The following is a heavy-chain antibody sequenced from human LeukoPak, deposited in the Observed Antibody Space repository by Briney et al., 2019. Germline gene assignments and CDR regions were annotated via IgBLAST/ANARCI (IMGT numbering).Heavy chain of an antibody. CDR2: ISSSSSYI. J-gene: IGHJ4*02. CDR1: GFTFSSYS. D-gene: IGHD3-10*01. V-gene: IGHV3-21*01. CDR3: AKVAKYYYGSETYFFEH. Sequence: GGSLRLSCAASGFTFSSYSMNWVRQAPGKGLEWVSSISSSSSYIYYADSVKGRFTISRDNAKNSLYLQMNSLRVEDTAVYYCAKVAKYYYGSETYFFEHWGQGTPVTASS.